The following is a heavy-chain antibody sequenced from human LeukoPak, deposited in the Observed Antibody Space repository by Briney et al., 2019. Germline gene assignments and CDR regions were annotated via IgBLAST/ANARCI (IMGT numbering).Heavy chain of an antibody. D-gene: IGHD5/OR15-5a*01. CDR2: MYYNGGT. J-gene: IGHJ5*02. Sequence: MTSETLSLTCTVSGGSVSSNRFYWGWIRQPPGKGLDWIGSMYYNGGTYYNPSLKSRVTISADTYKNQVSLKLSSVTAADTAVYYCARDPDYYDDSVYTWGQGTLVTVSS. V-gene: IGHV4-39*07. CDR1: GGSVSSNRFY. CDR3: ARDPDYYDDSVYT.